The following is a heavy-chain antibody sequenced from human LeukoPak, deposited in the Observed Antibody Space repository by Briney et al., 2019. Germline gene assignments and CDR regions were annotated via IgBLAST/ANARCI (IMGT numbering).Heavy chain of an antibody. V-gene: IGHV3-30-3*01. CDR3: ARVYCSGGSCNWGGYYYYGMDV. D-gene: IGHD2-15*01. CDR2: ISYDGSNK. Sequence: GRSLRLSCAASGFTFSSYAMHWVRQAPGKGLEWVAVISYDGSNKYYADSVKGRFTISRDNSKNTLYLQMNSLRAEDTAVYYCARVYCSGGSCNWGGYYYYGMDVWGQGTTVTVSS. CDR1: GFTFSSYA. J-gene: IGHJ6*02.